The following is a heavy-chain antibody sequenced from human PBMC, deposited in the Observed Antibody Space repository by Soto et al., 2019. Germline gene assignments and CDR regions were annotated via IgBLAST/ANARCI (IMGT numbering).Heavy chain of an antibody. D-gene: IGHD3-16*01. V-gene: IGHV3-30-3*01. Sequence: GGSLRLSCAASGFTFSSYAMHWVRQAPGKGLEWVAVISYDGSNKYYADSVKGRFTISRDNSKNTLYLQMNSLRAEDTAVYYCARDLDIWGNPGYYFDYWGQGTLVTVSS. CDR3: ARDLDIWGNPGYYFDY. CDR2: ISYDGSNK. J-gene: IGHJ4*02. CDR1: GFTFSSYA.